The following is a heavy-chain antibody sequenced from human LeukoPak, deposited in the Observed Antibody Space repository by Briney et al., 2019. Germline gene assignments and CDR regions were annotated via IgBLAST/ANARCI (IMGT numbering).Heavy chain of an antibody. D-gene: IGHD1/OR15-1a*01. V-gene: IGHV4-4*02. CDR2: IYLYGTT. Sequence: KYSETLSLTCSVSIGSISSSKWWSWVRQSPVKGLEWIGEIYLYGTTNYNPSFTSRVTMSVDRSRNQFSLKLTSVTAADTAVYYCARQKWEQQGRDYYFNGLDVWGPGTTVIVSS. J-gene: IGHJ6*02. CDR1: IGSISSSKW. CDR3: ARQKWEQQGRDYYFNGLDV.